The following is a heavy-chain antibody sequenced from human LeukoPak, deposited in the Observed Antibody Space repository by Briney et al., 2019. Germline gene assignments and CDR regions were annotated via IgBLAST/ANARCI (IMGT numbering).Heavy chain of an antibody. Sequence: SVKVSCKASGGTFSSYATSWVRQAPGQGLEWMGRIIPILGIANYAQKFQGRVTITADKSTSTAYMELSSLRSEDTAVYYCAREYSGYDLNWFDPWGQGTLVTVSS. V-gene: IGHV1-69*04. CDR3: AREYSGYDLNWFDP. CDR1: GGTFSSYA. D-gene: IGHD5-12*01. CDR2: IIPILGIA. J-gene: IGHJ5*02.